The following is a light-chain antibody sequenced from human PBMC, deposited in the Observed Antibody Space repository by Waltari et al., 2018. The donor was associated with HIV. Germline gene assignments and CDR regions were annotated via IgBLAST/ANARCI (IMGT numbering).Light chain of an antibody. J-gene: IGKJ1*01. V-gene: IGKV2-30*02. CDR1: QSLVHSDGNTF. Sequence: DVVMTQSPLSLSVPVGQPASIYCRSSQSLVHSDGNTFLNWFHQRPGQSPRRLSYKVFNRDSGVPERISGSGSGTDFTLVISRVEADDVGVYYCMQGTHWPPTFGQGTRVEIK. CDR2: KVF. CDR3: MQGTHWPPT.